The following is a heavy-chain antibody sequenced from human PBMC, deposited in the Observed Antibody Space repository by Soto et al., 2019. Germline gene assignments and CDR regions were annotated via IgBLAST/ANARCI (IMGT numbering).Heavy chain of an antibody. Sequence: PGESLKISCQASGYRFSNYWLTWVRQMPGKGLEWIATIDPNDYYSNNSPSFQGDVTISADTSINPADLHWNTLKDSDTAMYYCARHISNFRYYYYAMDVWGQGTTVTVSS. V-gene: IGHV5-10-1*01. J-gene: IGHJ6*02. CDR2: IDPNDYYS. CDR1: GYRFSNYW. CDR3: ARHISNFRYYYYAMDV. D-gene: IGHD4-4*01.